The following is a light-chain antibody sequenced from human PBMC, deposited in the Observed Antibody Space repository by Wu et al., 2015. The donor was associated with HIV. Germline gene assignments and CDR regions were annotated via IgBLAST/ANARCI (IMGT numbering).Light chain of an antibody. Sequence: DFQMTQSPSTLSASVGDRVTITCRASQSISSWLAWYQQKPGKAPKLLIYKASSLESGVPSRFSGSGSGTEFTLTISSLQPDDVATYYCQKYNTAPWTFGQGTKVEMK. V-gene: IGKV1-5*03. J-gene: IGKJ1*01. CDR2: KAS. CDR3: QKYNTAPWT. CDR1: QSISSW.